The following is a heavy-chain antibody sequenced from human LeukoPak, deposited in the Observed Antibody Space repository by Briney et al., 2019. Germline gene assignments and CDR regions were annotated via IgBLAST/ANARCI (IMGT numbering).Heavy chain of an antibody. J-gene: IGHJ3*02. CDR2: INPSGGST. CDR3: ARAEDCSSTSCSPGDAFDI. V-gene: IGHV1-46*01. D-gene: IGHD2-2*01. Sequence: ASVKVSCKASGYTFTSYYMHWVRQAPGQGLEWMGIINPSGGSTSYVQKFQGRVTMTRDMSTSTVYMGLSSLRSEDTAVYYCARAEDCSSTSCSPGDAFDIWGQGTMVTVSS. CDR1: GYTFTSYY.